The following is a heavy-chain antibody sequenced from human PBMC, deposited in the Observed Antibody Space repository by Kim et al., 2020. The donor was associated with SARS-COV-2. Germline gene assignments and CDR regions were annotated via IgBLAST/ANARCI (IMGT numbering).Heavy chain of an antibody. CDR2: INSDGSST. CDR1: GFTFSSYW. J-gene: IGHJ6*02. CDR3: ARGLGGSYSNYYYGMDV. V-gene: IGHV3-74*01. D-gene: IGHD1-26*01. Sequence: GGSLRLSCAASGFTFSSYWMHWVRQAPGKGLVWVSRINSDGSSTSYADSVKGRFTISRDNAKNTLYLQMNSLRAEDTAVYYCARGLGGSYSNYYYGMDVWGQGTTVTVSS.